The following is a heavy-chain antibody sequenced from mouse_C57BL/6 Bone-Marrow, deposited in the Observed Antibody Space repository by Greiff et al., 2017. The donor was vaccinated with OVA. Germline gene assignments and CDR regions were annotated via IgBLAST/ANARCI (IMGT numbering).Heavy chain of an antibody. CDR1: GFSFNTYA. D-gene: IGHD2-14*01. Sequence: EVQLVESGGGLVQPKGSLKLSCAASGFSFNTYAMNWVRQAPGKGLELVARIRSKSNNYATYYADSLKDRFTISRDDSESMLYLQMNNLKTEDTAMYYCVRQGTYYAMDYWGQGTSVTVSS. CDR2: IRSKSNNYAT. J-gene: IGHJ4*01. V-gene: IGHV10-1*01. CDR3: VRQGTYYAMDY.